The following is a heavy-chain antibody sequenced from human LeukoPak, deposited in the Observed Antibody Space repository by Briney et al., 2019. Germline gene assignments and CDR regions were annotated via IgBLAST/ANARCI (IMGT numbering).Heavy chain of an antibody. CDR1: GGSFSGYY. Sequence: SETLSLTCAVYGGSFSGYYWSWIRQPPGKGLEWIGEINHSGSTNYNPSLKSRVTISVDTSKNQFSLKLSSVTAADTAVYYCARQTQKYYFDYWGQGTLVTVSS. V-gene: IGHV4-34*01. CDR3: ARQTQKYYFDY. J-gene: IGHJ4*02. CDR2: INHSGST.